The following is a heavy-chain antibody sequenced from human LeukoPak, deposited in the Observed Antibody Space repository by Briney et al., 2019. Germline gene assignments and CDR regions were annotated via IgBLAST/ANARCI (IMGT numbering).Heavy chain of an antibody. CDR1: GFTFSSYG. V-gene: IGHV1-24*01. Sequence: GGSLRLSCAASGFTFSSYGMHWVRQAPGKGLEWMGGFDPEDGETIYAQKFQGRVTMTEDTSTDTAYMELSSLRSEDTAVYYCATSDLYYFDYWGQGTLVTVSS. J-gene: IGHJ4*02. CDR3: ATSDLYYFDY. CDR2: FDPEDGET.